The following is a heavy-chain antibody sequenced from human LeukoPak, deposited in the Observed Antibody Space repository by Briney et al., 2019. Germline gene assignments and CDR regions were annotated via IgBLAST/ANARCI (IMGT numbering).Heavy chain of an antibody. Sequence: PGGSLGLSCAASGFTFSNYGMHWVRQAPGKGLEWVALISFDGSQKYYADSVKGRFTISRDNSKSTVYLQMNSLRVEDAAVYYCAKGRRVRPFDYWGQGTLVTVSS. CDR2: ISFDGSQK. CDR1: GFTFSNYG. V-gene: IGHV3-30*02. J-gene: IGHJ4*02. CDR3: AKGRRVRPFDY.